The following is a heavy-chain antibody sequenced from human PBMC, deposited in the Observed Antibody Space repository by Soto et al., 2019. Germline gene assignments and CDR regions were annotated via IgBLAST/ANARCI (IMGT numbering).Heavy chain of an antibody. CDR2: ISAHNGNT. J-gene: IGHJ4*02. CDR3: ARGRYGDY. V-gene: IGHV1-18*01. D-gene: IGHD1-1*01. Sequence: QVHLVQSGAEVKKPGASVKVSCKGSGYTFTSYGITWVRQAPGQGLEWMGWISAHNGNTNYAQKFQGRVTVTRDTFTSSVYMELRSLRSDDTAVSSCARGRYGDYWGQGALVTVSS. CDR1: GYTFTSYG.